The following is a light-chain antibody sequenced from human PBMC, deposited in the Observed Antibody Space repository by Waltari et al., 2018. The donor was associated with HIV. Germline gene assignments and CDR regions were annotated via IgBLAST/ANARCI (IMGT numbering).Light chain of an antibody. V-gene: IGLV2-14*01. CDR2: EVS. Sequence: QSALTQPASVSGSPGQSITISCTGTSSDVGGYNFVPWYQQYPGKAPKLMIYEVSNRPSGVSDRCSGSKSANTASLTISGLRAEDEADYYCISYTTSSTPYVLGTGTTVTVL. CDR1: SSDVGGYNF. CDR3: ISYTTSSTPYV. J-gene: IGLJ1*01.